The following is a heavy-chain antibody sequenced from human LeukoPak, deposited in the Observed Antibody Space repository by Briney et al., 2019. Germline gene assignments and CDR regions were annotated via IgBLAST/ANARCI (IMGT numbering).Heavy chain of an antibody. Sequence: ASVKVSCKASGGTFSSYTISWVRQAPGQGLEWMGRIISILGIANYAQKFQGRVTITADKSTSTAYMELSSLRSEDTAVYYCARDGDYYDSSGVYFDYWGQGTLVTVSS. CDR2: IISILGIA. V-gene: IGHV1-69*04. D-gene: IGHD3-22*01. CDR1: GGTFSSYT. J-gene: IGHJ4*02. CDR3: ARDGDYYDSSGVYFDY.